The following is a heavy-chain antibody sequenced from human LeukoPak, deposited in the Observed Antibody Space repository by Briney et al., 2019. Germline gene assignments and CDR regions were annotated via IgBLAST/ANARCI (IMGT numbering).Heavy chain of an antibody. V-gene: IGHV3-23*01. CDR2: ISGSGGST. J-gene: IGHJ4*02. D-gene: IGHD6-13*01. Sequence: AGGSLRLSCAASGFTFSSYAMSWVRQAPGKGLEWISAISGSGGSTYYADSVKGRFTISRDNSKNTLYLQMNSLRAEDTAVYYCAKDARYSIAWDFDYWGQGTLVTVSS. CDR1: GFTFSSYA. CDR3: AKDARYSIAWDFDY.